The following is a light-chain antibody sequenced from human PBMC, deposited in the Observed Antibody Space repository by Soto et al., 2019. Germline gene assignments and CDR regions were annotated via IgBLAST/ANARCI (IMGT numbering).Light chain of an antibody. J-gene: IGLJ3*02. V-gene: IGLV2-23*03. CDR1: SSDVGSYNL. CDR3: CSYAGSSTFRV. CDR2: EGS. Sequence: QSALTQPASVSGSPGQSITISCTGTSSDVGSYNLVSWYQQHPGKAPKLMIYEGSKRPSGVSNRFSGSKSGNTASLTISGLQAEDEADYCCCSYAGSSTFRVFGGETKVTVL.